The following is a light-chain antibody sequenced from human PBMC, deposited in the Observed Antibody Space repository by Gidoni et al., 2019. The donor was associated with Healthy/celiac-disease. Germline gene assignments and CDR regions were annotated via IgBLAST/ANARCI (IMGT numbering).Light chain of an antibody. CDR2: GAS. J-gene: IGKJ2*01. CDR3: QQEYT. Sequence: EIVLTQSPGTLSLSPGERATLSCRASQSVSSSYLAWYQQKPGQAPRLLIYGASSRATGIPDRFSGSGSGTDFTLTISRLEPEDFAVYYCQQEYTFXQGTKLEIK. CDR1: QSVSSSY. V-gene: IGKV3-20*01.